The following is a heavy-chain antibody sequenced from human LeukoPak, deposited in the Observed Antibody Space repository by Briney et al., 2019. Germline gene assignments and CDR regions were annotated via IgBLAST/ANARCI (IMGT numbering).Heavy chain of an antibody. CDR3: AKEAVDYDILTGYYTTGYFDY. CDR1: GFTFSSYA. Sequence: GGSLRLSCAASGFTFSSYAMSWLRQAPGKGLEWVSGISGSGGNTYYADSVKGRFTISRDNSKNTLYLQMSSLRAEDTAVYYCAKEAVDYDILTGYYTTGYFDYWGQGTLVTVSS. D-gene: IGHD3-9*01. CDR2: ISGSGGNT. J-gene: IGHJ4*02. V-gene: IGHV3-23*01.